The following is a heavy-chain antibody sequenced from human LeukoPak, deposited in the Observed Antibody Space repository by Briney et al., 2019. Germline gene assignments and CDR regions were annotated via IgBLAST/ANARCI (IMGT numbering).Heavy chain of an antibody. D-gene: IGHD2-21*02. CDR1: SYSVSISSGGY. J-gene: IGHJ4*02. CDR2: VSQIGTT. Sequence: PSETVSLTCAVSSYSVSISSGGYWDWIRQPPGKGLVWIGTVSQIGTTYYNPSLKSRVTVSVDTSKNQFSLRLTSVTAADTAIYYCARRKGGSDSIDYWGQGTLVTMSS. CDR3: ARRKGGSDSIDY. V-gene: IGHV4-38-2*01.